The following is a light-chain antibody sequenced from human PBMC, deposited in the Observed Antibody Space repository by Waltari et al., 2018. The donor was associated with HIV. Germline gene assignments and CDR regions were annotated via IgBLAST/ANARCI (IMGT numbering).Light chain of an antibody. CDR3: QVWDSSSQSVV. CDR1: NIASKN. V-gene: IGLV3-21*04. CDR2: YDT. J-gene: IGLJ2*01. Sequence: SYVLSPPPSVSEAPGQTARVTCGGDNIASKNVNWYQQKPGQAPVVVIYYDTDRPSEIPERFSGSKSANTATLTISRVEAGDEADYYCQVWDSSSQSVVFGGGTKLTVL.